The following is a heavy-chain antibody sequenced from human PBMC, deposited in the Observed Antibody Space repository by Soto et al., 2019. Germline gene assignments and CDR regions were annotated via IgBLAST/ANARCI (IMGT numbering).Heavy chain of an antibody. V-gene: IGHV4-39*01. J-gene: IGHJ4*02. Sequence: QLQLQESGPGLVKPSETLSLTCTVSGGSISSSSYYWGWIRQPPGKGLEWIGSIYYSGSTYYNPSLKSRVTISVDTSKNQFSLKLSSVTAADTAVYYCARFQGNYGDALDYWGQGTLVTVSS. CDR2: IYYSGST. CDR3: ARFQGNYGDALDY. D-gene: IGHD4-17*01. CDR1: GGSISSSSYY.